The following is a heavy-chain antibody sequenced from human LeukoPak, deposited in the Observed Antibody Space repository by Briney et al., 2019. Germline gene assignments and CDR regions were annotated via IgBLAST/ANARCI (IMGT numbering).Heavy chain of an antibody. Sequence: SETLSLTCTVYGGSISNYYRTWVRQPPGKGLEWIGYIYYSGSTNYNPSLKRGGTISGDTSKNQFSMKLSSVTAADTAVYYCARGGGYSYGTFDPWGQGTLVTVSS. V-gene: IGHV4-59*01. J-gene: IGHJ5*02. CDR3: ARGGGYSYGTFDP. D-gene: IGHD5-18*01. CDR2: IYYSGST. CDR1: GGSISNYY.